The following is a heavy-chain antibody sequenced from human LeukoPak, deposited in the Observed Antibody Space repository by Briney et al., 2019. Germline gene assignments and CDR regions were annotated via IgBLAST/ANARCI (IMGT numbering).Heavy chain of an antibody. Sequence: GGSLRLSCAVSGFTFRTYWMHWVRQVLGEGLVWVSRINEDGSITNYADSVKGRFSISRDNAKNTLYLQMNSLRAEDTAVYYCGRDLGGRSGYWGQGTLVTVSS. CDR3: GRDLGGRSGY. D-gene: IGHD1-26*01. CDR1: GFTFRTYW. J-gene: IGHJ4*02. CDR2: INEDGSIT. V-gene: IGHV3-74*01.